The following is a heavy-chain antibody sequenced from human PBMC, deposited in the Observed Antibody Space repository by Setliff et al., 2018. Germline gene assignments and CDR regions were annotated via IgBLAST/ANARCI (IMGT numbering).Heavy chain of an antibody. V-gene: IGHV3-74*01. D-gene: IGHD2-2*01. J-gene: IGHJ4*02. CDR2: INNDGSST. Sequence: PGGSLRLSCTVSGFTFSTYWMHWVRQAPGKGLVWVSRINNDGSSTTYEDSVKGRFTISRDNAKNTLYLQMNSLRAEDTAVYYCARAHSSTLSVHDYWGQGTLVTVSS. CDR3: ARAHSSTLSVHDY. CDR1: GFTFSTYW.